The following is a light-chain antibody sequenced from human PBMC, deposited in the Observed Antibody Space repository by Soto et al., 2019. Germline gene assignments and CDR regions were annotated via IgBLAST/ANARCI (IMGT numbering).Light chain of an antibody. Sequence: HCALAQPPSVSGAPGQRVTISFTGSSSNIGAGYDVHWYQHVPGTAPRLLIFGNSNRPSGVPDRFSGSKSGPSAFLAITGLQAEDEADYYCQSYDNSLSGSGVFGTGTKVTVL. J-gene: IGLJ1*01. CDR1: SSNIGAGYD. V-gene: IGLV1-40*01. CDR2: GNS. CDR3: QSYDNSLSGSGV.